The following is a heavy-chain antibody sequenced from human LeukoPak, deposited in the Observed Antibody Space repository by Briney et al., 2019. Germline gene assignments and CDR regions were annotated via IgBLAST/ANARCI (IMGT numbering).Heavy chain of an antibody. CDR1: GGSISSGDYY. CDR3: ARERAVAGRLDY. D-gene: IGHD6-19*01. Sequence: SETLSLTCTVSGGSISSGDYYWSWIRQPPGMGLEWIGYIYYSGSTYYNPSLKSRVTISVDTSKKQFSLKLSSATAAATAVYNCARERAVAGRLDYWGQGTLVTVSS. CDR2: IYYSGST. J-gene: IGHJ4*02. V-gene: IGHV4-30-4*08.